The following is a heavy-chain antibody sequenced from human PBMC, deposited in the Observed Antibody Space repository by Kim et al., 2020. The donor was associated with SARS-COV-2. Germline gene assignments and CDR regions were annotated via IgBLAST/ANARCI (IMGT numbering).Heavy chain of an antibody. CDR3: ARVISSSWYVMDV. Sequence: AQKFQGRVTITADESTSTAYMELSSLRSEDTAVYYCARVISSSWYVMDVWGQGTTVTVSS. J-gene: IGHJ6*02. V-gene: IGHV1-69*01. D-gene: IGHD6-13*01.